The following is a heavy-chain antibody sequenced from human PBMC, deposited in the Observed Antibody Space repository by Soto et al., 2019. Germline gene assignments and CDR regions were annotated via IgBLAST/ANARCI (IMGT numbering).Heavy chain of an antibody. V-gene: IGHV4-4*02. CDR3: ARGGYCSGGSCYTPLDY. CDR2: IFHSGST. J-gene: IGHJ4*02. CDR1: GGSITSNNW. Sequence: SETRSLTCAVSGGSITSNNWWSWVRQPPGKGLEWIGEIFHSGSTNYNPSLKSRVTISVDTSKNQFFLKLSSVTAADTAVYYCARGGYCSGGSCYTPLDYWGQGTLVTVSS. D-gene: IGHD2-15*01.